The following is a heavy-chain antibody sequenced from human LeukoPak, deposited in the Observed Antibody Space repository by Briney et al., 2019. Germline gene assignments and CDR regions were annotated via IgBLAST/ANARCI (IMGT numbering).Heavy chain of an antibody. CDR1: GFTFSDYY. J-gene: IGHJ5*02. CDR2: ISSSGSTI. Sequence: SGGSLRLSCAASGFTFSDYYMSWTRQAPGKGLEWVSYISSSGSTIYYADSVKGRFTISRDNSKNMLYLQMNSLRADDTAVYYCAKKTTSTSAASWGQGTLVTVSS. CDR3: AKKTTSTSAAS. D-gene: IGHD2-2*01. V-gene: IGHV3-11*04.